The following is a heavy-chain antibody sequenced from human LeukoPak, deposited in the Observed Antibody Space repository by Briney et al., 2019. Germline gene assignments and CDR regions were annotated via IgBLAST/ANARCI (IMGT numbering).Heavy chain of an antibody. CDR1: GYTFNHHG. Sequence: GASVKVSCTASGYTFNHHGITWVRQAPGQGLEWMGWISAYNGDTMYAQEFQGRVTMTTDTSTRTAYVELRSLRSDDTAVYYCARDLSNTSGRYQYFDLWGRGTLVTVSS. J-gene: IGHJ2*01. V-gene: IGHV1-18*01. CDR3: ARDLSNTSGRYQYFDL. D-gene: IGHD6-19*01. CDR2: ISAYNGDT.